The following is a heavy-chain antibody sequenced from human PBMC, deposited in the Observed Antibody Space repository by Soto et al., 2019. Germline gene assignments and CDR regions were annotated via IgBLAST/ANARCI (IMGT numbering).Heavy chain of an antibody. V-gene: IGHV1-18*01. CDR2: ISAYNGNT. CDR1: GYTFTSYG. D-gene: IGHD3-22*01. Sequence: AAVKISCKASGYTFTSYGISWVRQAPGQGLEWMGWISAYNGNTNYAQKLQGRVTMTTDTSTSTAYMELRSLRSDDTAVYYCARDLFLGYYDSSGYYDPYNWFAPWGLGTLVTV. CDR3: ARDLFLGYYDSSGYYDPYNWFAP. J-gene: IGHJ5*02.